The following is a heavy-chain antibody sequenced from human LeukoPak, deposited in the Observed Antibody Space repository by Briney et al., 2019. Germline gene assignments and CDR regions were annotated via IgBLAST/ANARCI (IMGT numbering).Heavy chain of an antibody. CDR2: INPNSGDT. CDR3: ARGHTTWSSFDY. V-gene: IGHV1-2*02. CDR1: EYTFTDYY. Sequence: ASVKVSCKASEYTFTDYYVLWVRQAPGQGLEWMGWINPNSGDTNYAQKFQGRVTITRDTSISTAYMELSGLTSDDAAVYYCARGHTTWSSFDYWGQGTLVTISS. D-gene: IGHD1-1*01. J-gene: IGHJ4*02.